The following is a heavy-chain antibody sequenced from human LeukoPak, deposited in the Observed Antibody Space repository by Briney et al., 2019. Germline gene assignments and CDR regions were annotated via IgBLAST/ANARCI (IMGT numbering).Heavy chain of an antibody. CDR2: IYPGDSAT. CDR3: AIGGRADYYYYGMDV. Sequence: GESLKISCKGSGYSFTSYWIGWVRQMAGKGLEWMGIIYPGDSATRYSPYFQGQVTISADKSISTAYLQWSSLKASDTAMYYCAIGGRADYYYYGMDVWGQGTTVTVSS. D-gene: IGHD2-15*01. V-gene: IGHV5-51*01. J-gene: IGHJ6*02. CDR1: GYSFTSYW.